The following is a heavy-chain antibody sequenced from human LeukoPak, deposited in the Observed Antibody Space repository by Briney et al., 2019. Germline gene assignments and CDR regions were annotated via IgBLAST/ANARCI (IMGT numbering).Heavy chain of an antibody. V-gene: IGHV4-39*07. CDR2: MYYRGST. CDR3: VRSETIWYYFDY. Sequence: SETLSLTCTASGVSISTHFYYWGWIRQTPGKALEWIGDMYYRGSTYYNPSLNSRVSMSLDTSKNQFSLRLSSVTAADTAVYFCVRSETIWYYFDYWGLGRLVTVSS. J-gene: IGHJ4*02. D-gene: IGHD1-7*01. CDR1: GVSISTHFYY.